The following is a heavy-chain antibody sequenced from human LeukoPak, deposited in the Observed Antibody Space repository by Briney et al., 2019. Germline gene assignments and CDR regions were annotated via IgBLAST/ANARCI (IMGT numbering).Heavy chain of an antibody. V-gene: IGHV1-8*01. D-gene: IGHD3-22*01. Sequence: ASVKVSCKASGYTFTSYDINWVRQAPGQGLEWMGWMNPNSGNTGYAQKFQGRVTMTRSTSISTAYMELSSLRSEDTAVYYCARIDYYDSSGTNWFDPWGQGTLVTVSS. CDR3: ARIDYYDSSGTNWFDP. CDR2: MNPNSGNT. CDR1: GYTFTSYD. J-gene: IGHJ5*02.